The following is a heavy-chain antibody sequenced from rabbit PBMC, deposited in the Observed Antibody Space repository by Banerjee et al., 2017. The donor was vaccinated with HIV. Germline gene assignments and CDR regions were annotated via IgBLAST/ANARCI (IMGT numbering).Heavy chain of an antibody. D-gene: IGHD1-1*01. CDR2: SYAGSSGTT. J-gene: IGHJ3*01. CDR1: GFSLSIYE. V-gene: IGHV1S40*01. Sequence: QSLEESGGDLVKPGAFLTLTCTASGFSLSIYEMCWVRQAPGKGLEWIACSYAGSSGTTYYANWAKGRFTISKTSSTTVTLQMTSLTAADTATYFCARDRDTGSVFYFDLWGQGTLVTVS. CDR3: ARDRDTGSVFYFDL.